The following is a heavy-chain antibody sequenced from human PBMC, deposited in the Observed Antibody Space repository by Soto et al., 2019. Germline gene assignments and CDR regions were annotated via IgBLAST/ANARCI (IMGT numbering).Heavy chain of an antibody. CDR1: GFTFSSYG. D-gene: IGHD3-3*01. CDR2: ISYDGSNK. J-gene: IGHJ6*02. V-gene: IGHV3-30*18. Sequence: GGSLRLSCAASGFTFSSYGMHWVRQAPGKGLEWVAVISYDGSNKYYADSVKGRFTTSRDNSKNTLYLQMNSLRAEDTAVYYCAKNIRVGRFWSGYYPSYYYYYGVDVWGQGTTVTVSS. CDR3: AKNIRVGRFWSGYYPSYYYYYGVDV.